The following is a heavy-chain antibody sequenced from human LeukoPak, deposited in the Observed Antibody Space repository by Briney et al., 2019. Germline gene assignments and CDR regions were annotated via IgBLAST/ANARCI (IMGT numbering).Heavy chain of an antibody. CDR3: AKDDYSGYDQTFDY. V-gene: IGHV3-23*01. CDR2: ISGSGGST. CDR1: GFTFSSYA. J-gene: IGHJ4*02. Sequence: GGSLRLSCAPSGFTFSSYAMSWARLAPGKGLGWVSAISGSGGSTYYAGSVKGRFTISRDNSKNTLYLQMNSLRADDTAVYYCAKDDYSGYDQTFDYWGQGTLVTVSS. D-gene: IGHD5-12*01.